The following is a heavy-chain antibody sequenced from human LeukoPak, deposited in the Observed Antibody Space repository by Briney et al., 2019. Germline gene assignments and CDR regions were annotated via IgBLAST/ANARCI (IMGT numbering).Heavy chain of an antibody. Sequence: ASVTVSCKASGYSFSIYGITWARQAPGQGLEYLGWISASDGTTNYAQKVQDRVTMTTDTSTSTAYLELRSLRSEDTAVYYCARCGAAVTTHFSHWGQGTLVTVSS. CDR2: ISASDGTT. CDR3: ARCGAAVTTHFSH. J-gene: IGHJ4*02. CDR1: GYSFSIYG. V-gene: IGHV1-18*01. D-gene: IGHD4-17*01.